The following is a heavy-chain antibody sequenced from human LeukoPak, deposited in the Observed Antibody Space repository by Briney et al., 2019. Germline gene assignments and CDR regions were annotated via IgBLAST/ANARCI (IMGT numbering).Heavy chain of an antibody. J-gene: IGHJ4*02. CDR2: ISSSGDTI. V-gene: IGHV3-48*03. CDR3: ASLDRGIDFDY. CDR1: GFTFSSFE. Sequence: GGSLRLSCAASGFTFSSFEMNWVRQAPGKGLEWVSYISSSGDTIYYADSVKGRFTISRDNAKNSLYLQMNSLRAEDTAVYYCASLDRGIDFDYWGQGTLVTVSS. D-gene: IGHD3-10*01.